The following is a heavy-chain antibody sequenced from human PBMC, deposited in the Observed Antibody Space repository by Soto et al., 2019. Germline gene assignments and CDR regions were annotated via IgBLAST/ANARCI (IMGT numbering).Heavy chain of an antibody. CDR1: GYSFSNSG. CDR3: AREGYNNGRNWLNP. Sequence: SVKVSCKASGYSFSNSGFSWMRPAPLQGLEWMGWLSTYNGNTNYAQKFQGRLSMTRDTSKTTAFMELTTLRSDDTAVYYCAREGYNNGRNWLNPSGQGALVTVSS. V-gene: IGHV1-18*01. J-gene: IGHJ5*02. D-gene: IGHD2-15*01. CDR2: LSTYNGNT.